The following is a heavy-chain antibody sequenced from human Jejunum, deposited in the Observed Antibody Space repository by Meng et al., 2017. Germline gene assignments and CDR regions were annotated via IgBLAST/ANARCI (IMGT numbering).Heavy chain of an antibody. CDR2: ISYSGST. J-gene: IGHJ4*02. CDR1: GGSISRGFYY. D-gene: IGHD5-12*01. Sequence: QGQLQESGPGLVKPSQTLSLTCTVSGGSISRGFYYWNWIRQHPGKGLEWIGYISYSGSTYYNPSLKSRVTISLDTSKNQFSLRLSSVTDADTAVYYCARVFRLSGYDYQIFDYWGQGTLVTVSS. V-gene: IGHV4-31*03. CDR3: ARVFRLSGYDYQIFDY.